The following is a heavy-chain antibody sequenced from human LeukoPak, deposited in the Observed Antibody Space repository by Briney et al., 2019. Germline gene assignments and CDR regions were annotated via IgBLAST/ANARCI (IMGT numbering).Heavy chain of an antibody. V-gene: IGHV4-59*01. Sequence: PSETLSPTCTVSGGSISSYYWSWIRQPPGKGLEWIGYIYYSGSTNYNPSLKSRVTISVDTSKNHFSLKLTSVTAADTAVYYCARGEYSSSWYFVLHWGQGTLVTVSS. D-gene: IGHD6-13*01. J-gene: IGHJ4*02. CDR3: ARGEYSSSWYFVLH. CDR1: GGSISSYY. CDR2: IYYSGST.